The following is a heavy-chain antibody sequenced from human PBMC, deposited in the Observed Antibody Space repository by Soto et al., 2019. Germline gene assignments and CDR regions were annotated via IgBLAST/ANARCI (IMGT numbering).Heavy chain of an antibody. CDR2: ISYDGSNK. CDR3: AKGMYYYDSSGYYALDY. CDR1: GFTFSSYG. J-gene: IGHJ4*02. D-gene: IGHD3-22*01. V-gene: IGHV3-30*18. Sequence: LRLSCAASGFTFSSYGMHWVRQAPGKGLEWVAVISYDGSNKYYADSVKGRFTISRDNSKNTLYLQMNSLRAEDTAVYYCAKGMYYYDSSGYYALDYWGQGTLVTVSS.